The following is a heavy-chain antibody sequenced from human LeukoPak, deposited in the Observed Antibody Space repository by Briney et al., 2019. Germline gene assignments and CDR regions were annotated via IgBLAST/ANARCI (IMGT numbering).Heavy chain of an antibody. CDR1: GFTFSSYS. Sequence: GGSLRLSCAASGFTFSSYSMNWVRQAPGKGLEWVANIKQDGSEKYYVDSVKGRFTISRDNAKNSLYLQMNSLRAEDTAVYYCAREVWFGELLSTYYYMDVWGKGTTVTISS. CDR2: IKQDGSEK. CDR3: AREVWFGELLSTYYYMDV. V-gene: IGHV3-7*01. D-gene: IGHD3-10*01. J-gene: IGHJ6*03.